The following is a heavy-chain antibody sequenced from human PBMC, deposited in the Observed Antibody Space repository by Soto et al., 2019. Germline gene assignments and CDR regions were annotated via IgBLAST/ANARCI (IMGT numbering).Heavy chain of an antibody. CDR2: IYYSGST. CDR1: GGSISSGGYY. Sequence: SETLSLTCTVSGGSISSGGYYWSWIRQHPGKGLEWIGYIYYSGSTYYNPSLKSRVTISIDTSKNQFSLKLSSVTAADTAVYYCARGGGVTTTGDDYWGQGILVTVSS. CDR3: ARGGGVTTTGDDY. D-gene: IGHD4-4*01. J-gene: IGHJ4*02. V-gene: IGHV4-31*03.